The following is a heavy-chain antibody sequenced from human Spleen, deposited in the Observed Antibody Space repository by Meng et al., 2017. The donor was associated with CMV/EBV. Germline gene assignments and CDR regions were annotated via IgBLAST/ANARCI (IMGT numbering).Heavy chain of an antibody. CDR3: ARSGYYDFWSGSYCDY. CDR2: ISSDGSDK. CDR1: GFPFSTYS. V-gene: IGHV3-30*04. J-gene: IGHJ4*02. Sequence: GESLKISCVVAGFPFSTYSMHWVRQAPGKGLEWVAVISSDGSDKYYADSVRGRFTISRDNSKTTLSLQMTSLRAEDTAVYYCARSGYYDFWSGSYCDYWGQGTLVTVSS. D-gene: IGHD3-3*01.